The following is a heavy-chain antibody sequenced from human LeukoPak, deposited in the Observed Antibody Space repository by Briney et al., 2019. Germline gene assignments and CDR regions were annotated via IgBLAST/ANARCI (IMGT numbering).Heavy chain of an antibody. D-gene: IGHD2-2*02. CDR1: GFSFSSYW. J-gene: IGHJ6*02. Sequence: RGSLRLSCAASGFSFSSYWMNRVRQVPGKGLEWVAHINQDRSEKSYVDSVKGRFTISRDNAKNSLYLQMNSLRAEDTAVYYCARDHCSSSSCYTYYGMELWGQGTTVTVSS. CDR3: ARDHCSSSSCYTYYGMEL. V-gene: IGHV3-7*01. CDR2: INQDRSEK.